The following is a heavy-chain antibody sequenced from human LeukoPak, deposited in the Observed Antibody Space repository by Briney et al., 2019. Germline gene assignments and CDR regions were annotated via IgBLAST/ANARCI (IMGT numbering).Heavy chain of an antibody. CDR3: ARLTSMATTPVEY. Sequence: ASVKVSCKASGYTFTGYYMHWVRQAPGQGLEWMGWINPNSGGTNYAQKFQGRVTMTRDKSISTAYLQWSSLKASDTAMYYCARLTSMATTPVEYWGQGTLVTVSS. CDR1: GYTFTGYY. CDR2: INPNSGGT. D-gene: IGHD5-24*01. J-gene: IGHJ4*02. V-gene: IGHV1-2*02.